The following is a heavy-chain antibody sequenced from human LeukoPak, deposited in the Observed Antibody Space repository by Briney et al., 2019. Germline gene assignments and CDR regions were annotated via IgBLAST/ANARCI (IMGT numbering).Heavy chain of an antibody. CDR1: GGSISSYY. D-gene: IGHD3-10*01. J-gene: IGHJ4*02. V-gene: IGHV4-59*08. CDR3: ARHFLWFGELMAFDY. Sequence: SETLSLTCTVSGGSISSYYWSWIRQPPGKGLEWIGYIYYSRSTNYNPSLKSRVTISVDTSKNQFSLKLSSVTAADTAVYYCARHFLWFGELMAFDYWGQGTLVTVSS. CDR2: IYYSRST.